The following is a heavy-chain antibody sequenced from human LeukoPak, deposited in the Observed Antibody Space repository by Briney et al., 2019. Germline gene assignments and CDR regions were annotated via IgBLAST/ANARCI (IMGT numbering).Heavy chain of an antibody. V-gene: IGHV3-30*18. Sequence: GGSLSLSCAASGFPFSSYWMSWVRQAPGKGLEWVEVFSHDGNNRDYANSVKGRFTISRDTSKNTLSLQMNSLRGDDTAIYYCAKYSYSEHYYQGGWFDPWGQGTLVTVSS. D-gene: IGHD1-26*01. CDR1: GFPFSSYW. CDR2: FSHDGNNR. J-gene: IGHJ5*02. CDR3: AKYSYSEHYYQGGWFDP.